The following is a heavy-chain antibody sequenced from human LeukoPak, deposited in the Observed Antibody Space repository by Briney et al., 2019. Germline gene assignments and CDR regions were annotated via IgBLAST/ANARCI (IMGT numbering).Heavy chain of an antibody. V-gene: IGHV3-48*03. D-gene: IGHD3-10*01. Sequence: GGSLRLSCAASGFTFSSYEMSWVRQAPRKGLEWVSYIITSGSTIHYADSVKGRFTISRDNAKNSLYLQMNSLRAEDTAVYYCARTPEYYYGSGSYSGYFDFWGQGTLVTVSS. CDR1: GFTFSSYE. J-gene: IGHJ4*02. CDR2: IITSGSTI. CDR3: ARTPEYYYGSGSYSGYFDF.